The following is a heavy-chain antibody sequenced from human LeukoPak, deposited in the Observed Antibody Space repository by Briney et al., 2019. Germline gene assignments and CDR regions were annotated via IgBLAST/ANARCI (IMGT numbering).Heavy chain of an antibody. J-gene: IGHJ4*02. CDR3: ARERCCSSTSCPHGDLDY. CDR2: IGVSGSTM. CDR1: GFTFSSYA. D-gene: IGHD2-2*01. Sequence: PGGSLRLSCAASGFTFSSYAMHWVRQAPGKGLEWVSYIGVSGSTMYYAESVKGRFTISRDNAKNSLYLQMNSLRAEDTAVYYCARERCCSSTSCPHGDLDYWGQGTLVSVSS. V-gene: IGHV3-48*03.